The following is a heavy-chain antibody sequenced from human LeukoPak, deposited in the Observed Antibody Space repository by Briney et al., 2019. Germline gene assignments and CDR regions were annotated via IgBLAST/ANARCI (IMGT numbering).Heavy chain of an antibody. D-gene: IGHD1-26*01. Sequence: GESLKISCEASGYSFTNYWIGWVRQMPGKGLEWMGIIYPDDSESKYSPSFQGQVTISADKSISTAYLQWSSLKASDTAMYYCARHSGSYLFFDYWGQGTLVTVSS. CDR2: IYPDDSES. V-gene: IGHV5-51*01. CDR3: ARHSGSYLFFDY. CDR1: GYSFTNYW. J-gene: IGHJ4*02.